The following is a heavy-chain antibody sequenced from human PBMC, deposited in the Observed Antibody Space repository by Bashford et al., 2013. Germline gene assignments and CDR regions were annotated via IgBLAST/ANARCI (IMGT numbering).Heavy chain of an antibody. J-gene: IGHJ6*03. CDR3: ARVVAARLYYYYMDV. CDR1: GGSISSSSYY. D-gene: IGHD6-6*01. CDR2: IYYSGST. Sequence: SSETLSLTCTVSGGSISSSSYYWGWIRQPPGKGLEWIGSIYYSGSTYYNPSLKSRVTISVDTSKNQFSLKLSSVTAADTAVYYCARVVAARLYYYYMDVVGTKGPRSPSP. V-gene: IGHV4-39*01.